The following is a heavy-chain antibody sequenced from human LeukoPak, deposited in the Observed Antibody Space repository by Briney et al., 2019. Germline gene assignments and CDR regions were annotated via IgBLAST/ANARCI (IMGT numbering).Heavy chain of an antibody. V-gene: IGHV4-4*07. Sequence: PSETLSLTCTVPGGSISSYYWSWIRQPAGKGLEWIGRIYTGGSTNYNSSLKSRVTMSVDTSKNQFSLKLSSVTAADTAVYYCARDFLGHYYGSGSYHFDYWGQGTLVTVSS. D-gene: IGHD3-10*01. CDR2: IYTGGST. CDR3: ARDFLGHYYGSGSYHFDY. J-gene: IGHJ4*02. CDR1: GGSISSYY.